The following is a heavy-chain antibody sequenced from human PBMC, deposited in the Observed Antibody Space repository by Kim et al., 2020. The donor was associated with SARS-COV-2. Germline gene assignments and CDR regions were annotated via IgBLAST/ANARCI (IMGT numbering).Heavy chain of an antibody. V-gene: IGHV4-39*07. CDR1: AGSISSSSYY. D-gene: IGHD3-22*01. CDR2: IYYSCST. Sequence: SETLSLTCTVSAGSISSSSYYWGWIRQPPGKGLAWIGSIYYSCSTYYNPSLKSRVTISVDTSKNQFSLKLSSVTAADTAVYYCARDRYYYDSSGYFRYYGMDVWGQGTTVTVSS. J-gene: IGHJ6*02. CDR3: ARDRYYYDSSGYFRYYGMDV.